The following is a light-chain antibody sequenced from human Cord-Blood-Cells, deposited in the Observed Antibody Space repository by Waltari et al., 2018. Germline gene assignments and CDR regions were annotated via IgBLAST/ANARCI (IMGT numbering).Light chain of an antibody. V-gene: IGLV3-19*01. J-gene: IGLJ2*01. Sequence: SSELTQDPAVSVALGQTVRITCQGDSLRSYYASWYQQKPGQAPVLVIYGKNNWPSGIPDRVSCSSSGNTASLTISGAHAEEEADYYCNSRDSSGNHPVFGGGTKLTVL. CDR2: GKN. CDR1: SLRSYY. CDR3: NSRDSSGNHPV.